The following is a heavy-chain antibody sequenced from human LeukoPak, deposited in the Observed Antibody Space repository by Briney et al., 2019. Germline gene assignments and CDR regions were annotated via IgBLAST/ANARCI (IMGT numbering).Heavy chain of an antibody. CDR3: ARVRTIAAVGPDFDY. V-gene: IGHV1-46*01. CDR1: GYTFSNYY. Sequence: GASVTVSFKASGYTFSNYYMHWVRQAPGQGLEWIGVITTSGGSTSYAQDFQGRVTMTRDTSTSTVYMELTSLGSEDTAVYYCARVRTIAAVGPDFDYWGQGTLVTVSS. CDR2: ITTSGGST. D-gene: IGHD6-13*01. J-gene: IGHJ4*02.